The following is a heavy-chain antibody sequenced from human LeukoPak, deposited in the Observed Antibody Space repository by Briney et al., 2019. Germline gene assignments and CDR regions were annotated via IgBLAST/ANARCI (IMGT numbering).Heavy chain of an antibody. CDR2: IAYDGSNK. D-gene: IGHD1-26*01. V-gene: IGHV3-30-3*01. CDR3: ARDLSGGYSLDY. J-gene: IGHJ4*02. Sequence: PGGSLRLSCAASGFTFRSHTMHWVRQAPGKGLEWVAVIAYDGSNKYYADSVKGRITISRDNSENTLYLQMNSLRAEDTAVYYCARDLSGGYSLDYWGQGTLVTVSS. CDR1: GFTFRSHT.